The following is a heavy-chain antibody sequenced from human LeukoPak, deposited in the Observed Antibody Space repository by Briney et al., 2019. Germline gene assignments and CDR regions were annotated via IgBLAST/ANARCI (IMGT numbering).Heavy chain of an antibody. CDR1: GGSISSYY. CDR2: IYTSGST. Sequence: SETLSLTCTVSGGSISSYYWSWIRRPAGKGLEWIGRIYTSGSTNYNPSLKSRVTMSVDTSKNQFSLKLSSVTAADTAVYYCARDSSSSNTFDYWGQGTLVTVSS. V-gene: IGHV4-4*07. D-gene: IGHD6-6*01. CDR3: ARDSSSSNTFDY. J-gene: IGHJ4*02.